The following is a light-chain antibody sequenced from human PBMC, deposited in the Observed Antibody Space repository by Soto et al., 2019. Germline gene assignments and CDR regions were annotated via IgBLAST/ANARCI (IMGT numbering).Light chain of an antibody. CDR1: SSDVGSYNL. J-gene: IGLJ1*01. CDR3: CSYAGSSTFYV. CDR2: EVS. Sequence: QSALTQPAPVSGSPGQSITTSCTGTSSDVGSYNLVSWYQQHPGKAPKLMIYEVSKRPSGVSNRFSGSKSGNTASLTISGLQAEDAADYYCCSYAGSSTFYVFGTETKVTVL. V-gene: IGLV2-23*02.